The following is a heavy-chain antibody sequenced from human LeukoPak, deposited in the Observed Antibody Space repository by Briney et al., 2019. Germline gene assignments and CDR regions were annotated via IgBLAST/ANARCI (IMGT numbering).Heavy chain of an antibody. Sequence: KPGGSLRLSCAASGFALSSYSMNWVRQAPGKGLEWVSSISSSSSYIYYADSVKGRFTISRDNAKNSLYLQMNSLRAEDTAVYYCARRTSLRYFDWLSKAPLDYWGQGTLVTVSS. J-gene: IGHJ4*02. D-gene: IGHD3-9*01. CDR2: ISSSSSYI. V-gene: IGHV3-21*01. CDR1: GFALSSYS. CDR3: ARRTSLRYFDWLSKAPLDY.